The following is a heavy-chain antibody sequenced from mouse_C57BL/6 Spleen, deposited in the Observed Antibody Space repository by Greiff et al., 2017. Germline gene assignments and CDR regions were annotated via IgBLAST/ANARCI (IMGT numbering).Heavy chain of an antibody. Sequence: VQLQQPGAELVMPGASVKLSCKASGYTFTSYWMHWVKQRPGQGLEWIGEIDPSDSYTNYNQKFKGKSTLTVDKSSSTAYMQLSSLTSEDSAVXDCERGLYYTDVWGTGTTVTVSS. V-gene: IGHV1-69*01. CDR3: ERGLYYTDV. CDR1: GYTFTSYW. CDR2: IDPSDSYT. J-gene: IGHJ1*03. D-gene: IGHD1-1*01.